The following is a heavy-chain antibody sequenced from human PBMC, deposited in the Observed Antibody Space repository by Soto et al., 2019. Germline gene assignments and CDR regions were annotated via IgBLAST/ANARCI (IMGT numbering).Heavy chain of an antibody. CDR2: IIPIFGTA. V-gene: IGHV1-69*12. J-gene: IGHJ6*02. CDR3: ARGGYQLMWDYYYGMDV. D-gene: IGHD2-2*01. CDR1: GGTFSSYA. Sequence: QVQLVQSGAEVKKPGSSVKVSCKASGGTFSSYAISWVRQAPGQGLEWMGGIIPIFGTANYAQKFQGRVTITADESTSTADMELSSLRSEDTAVYYCARGGYQLMWDYYYGMDVWGQGTTVTVSS.